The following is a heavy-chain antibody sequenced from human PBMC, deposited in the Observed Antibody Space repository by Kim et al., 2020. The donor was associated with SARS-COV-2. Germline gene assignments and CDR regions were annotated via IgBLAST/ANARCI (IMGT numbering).Heavy chain of an antibody. CDR3: AKHSSGWPNSSDDY. J-gene: IGHJ4*02. V-gene: IGHV3-23*01. Sequence: GGSLRLSCAASGFTFSSYAMSWVRQAPGKGLEWVSAISGSGGSTYYADSVKGRFTISRDNSKNTLYLQMNSLRAEDTAVYYCAKHSSGWPNSSDDYWGQGTLVTVSS. D-gene: IGHD6-19*01. CDR2: ISGSGGST. CDR1: GFTFSSYA.